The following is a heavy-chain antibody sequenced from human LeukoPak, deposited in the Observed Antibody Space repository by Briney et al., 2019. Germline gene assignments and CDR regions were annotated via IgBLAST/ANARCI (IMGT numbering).Heavy chain of an antibody. V-gene: IGHV1-18*01. CDR1: GYTFTSYG. CDR2: ISAYNGNT. Sequence: ASVKVSCKASGYTFTSYGISWVRQAPGQGLEWMGWISAYNGNTNYAQKLQGRVTMTRNTSISTAYMELSSLRSEDTAVYYCARRLARRITMIVVVPDNAFDIWGQGTMVTVSS. J-gene: IGHJ3*02. CDR3: ARRLARRITMIVVVPDNAFDI. D-gene: IGHD3-22*01.